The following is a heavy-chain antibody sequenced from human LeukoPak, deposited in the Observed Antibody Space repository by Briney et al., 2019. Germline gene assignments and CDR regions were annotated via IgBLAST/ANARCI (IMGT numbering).Heavy chain of an antibody. D-gene: IGHD3-16*01. CDR1: GGSISSGGYY. Sequence: SQTLSLTCTVSGGSISSGGYYWSWNRPPPGKGLVWIGYFCYSGSNYYNPSLKSRVTISVDTSKNQFSLKLSSVTAADTAVYYCARGLWGMDGWGQGTTVTVSS. V-gene: IGHV4-31*03. CDR2: FCYSGSN. J-gene: IGHJ6*02. CDR3: ARGLWGMDG.